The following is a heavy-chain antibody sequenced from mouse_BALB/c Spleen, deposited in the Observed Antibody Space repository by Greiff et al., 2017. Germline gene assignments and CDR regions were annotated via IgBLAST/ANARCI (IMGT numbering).Heavy chain of an antibody. CDR1: GFSLTSYG. CDR3: ARVTTGSYWYFDV. V-gene: IGHV2-9*02. CDR2: IWAGGST. D-gene: IGHD1-1*01. J-gene: IGHJ1*01. Sequence: VKLVESGPGLVAPSQSLSITCTVSGFSLTSYGVHWVRQPPGKGLEWLGVIWAGGSTNYNSALMSRLSISKDNPKSQVFLKMNSLQTDDTAMYYCARVTTGSYWYFDVWGAGTTVTVSS.